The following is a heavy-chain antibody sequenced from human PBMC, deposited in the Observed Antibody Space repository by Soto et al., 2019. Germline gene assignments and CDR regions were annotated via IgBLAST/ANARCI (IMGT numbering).Heavy chain of an antibody. V-gene: IGHV3-66*01. Sequence: EVQLVESGGDLVQPGGSLRLSCAVSGFTVSSNYMSWVRQAPGKGLEWVSVSYSGGSTYYADSVKGRFTISRDTSKNTLYLQLDSVRAEDTSVYYCARGGGDCSGGSCYFWRYYFDCWGQGTLGTVSS. J-gene: IGHJ4*02. CDR2: SYSGGST. D-gene: IGHD2-15*01. CDR3: ARGGGDCSGGSCYFWRYYFDC. CDR1: GFTVSSNY.